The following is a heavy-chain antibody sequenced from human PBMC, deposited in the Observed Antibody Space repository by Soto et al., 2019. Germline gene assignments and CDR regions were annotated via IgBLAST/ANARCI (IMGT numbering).Heavy chain of an antibody. V-gene: IGHV4-59*01. CDR3: ARKGAGNSFDY. D-gene: IGHD6-13*01. Sequence: SDTLSLTCTVSGGSISSYYWSWIRQPPGKGLEWIGYIYYSGSTNYNPSLKSRVTISVDTSKNQFSLKLSSVTAADTAVYYCARKGAGNSFDYWGQGTLVTVSS. J-gene: IGHJ4*02. CDR2: IYYSGST. CDR1: GGSISSYY.